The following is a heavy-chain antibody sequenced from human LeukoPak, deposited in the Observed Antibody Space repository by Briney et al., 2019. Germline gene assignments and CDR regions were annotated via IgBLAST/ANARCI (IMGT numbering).Heavy chain of an antibody. D-gene: IGHD3-22*01. Sequence: GGSLRLSCAASGFTFSSYGMSWVRQAPGKGLEWVSAISGGGRITYYADSVKSRFTISRDNSKNTLYLQMNSLRAEDTAVYYCAKDGGPNYDSSGYYTDDAFDIWGQGTMVTVSS. J-gene: IGHJ3*02. CDR2: ISGGGRIT. CDR3: AKDGGPNYDSSGYYTDDAFDI. V-gene: IGHV3-23*01. CDR1: GFTFSSYG.